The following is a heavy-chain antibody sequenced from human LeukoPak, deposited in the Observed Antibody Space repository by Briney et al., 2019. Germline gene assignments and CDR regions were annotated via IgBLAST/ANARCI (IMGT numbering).Heavy chain of an antibody. J-gene: IGHJ4*02. CDR2: ISSSGSTI. CDR1: GFTLSDYY. Sequence: GGSLRLSCAASGFTLSDYYMSWIRQAPGKGLEWVSYISSSGSTIDYADSVKGRFTISRDSAKNSLYLQTSSLRAEDTAVYYCARRRDFFDYWGQGTLVTVSS. CDR3: ARRRDFFDY. V-gene: IGHV3-11*01.